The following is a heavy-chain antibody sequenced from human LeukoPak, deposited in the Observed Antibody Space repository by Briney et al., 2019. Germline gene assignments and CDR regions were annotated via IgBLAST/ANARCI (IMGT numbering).Heavy chain of an antibody. J-gene: IGHJ4*02. CDR2: IYYSGST. Sequence: SETLSLTCTVSGGSISGGGYYWSWIRQHPGKGLEWIGYIYYSGSTYYNPSLKGRVAISVDTPKNQFSLKLSSVTAADTAVYYCARRSYDGSGYYYVDYWGQGTLVTVSS. D-gene: IGHD3-22*01. CDR3: ARRSYDGSGYYYVDY. V-gene: IGHV4-31*03. CDR1: GGSISGGGYY.